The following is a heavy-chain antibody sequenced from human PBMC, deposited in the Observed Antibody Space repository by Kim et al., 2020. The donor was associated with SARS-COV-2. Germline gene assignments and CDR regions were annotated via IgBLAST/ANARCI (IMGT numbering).Heavy chain of an antibody. Sequence: YANLGKGRFTISRDNSKNTVYLQMGSLRAEEMAVYYCVRGRAGQLVRYFDYWGQGTLVTVSS. J-gene: IGHJ4*02. D-gene: IGHD6-13*01. CDR3: VRGRAGQLVRYFDY. V-gene: IGHV3-64*01.